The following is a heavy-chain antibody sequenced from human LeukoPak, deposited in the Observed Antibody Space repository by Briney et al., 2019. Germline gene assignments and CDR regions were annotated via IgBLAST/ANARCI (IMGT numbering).Heavy chain of an antibody. CDR1: GFTFSSYS. CDR2: ISSSSSYI. CDR3: ARDDSGGWLLPSFDY. V-gene: IGHV3-21*01. D-gene: IGHD5-12*01. Sequence: GGSLRLSCAASGFTFSSYSMNWVRQAPGKGLEWVSSISSSSSYIYYADSVKGRFTISRDNAKNSLYLQMNSLRAEDTAVYYCARDDSGGWLLPSFDYWGQGTLVTVSS. J-gene: IGHJ4*02.